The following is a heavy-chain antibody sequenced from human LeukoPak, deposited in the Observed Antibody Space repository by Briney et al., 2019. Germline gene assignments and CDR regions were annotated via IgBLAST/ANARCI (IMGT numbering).Heavy chain of an antibody. CDR2: INHSGST. V-gene: IGHV4-34*01. D-gene: IGHD3-3*01. J-gene: IGHJ5*02. CDR1: SGSFSGYY. Sequence: SETLSLTCAVYSGSFSGYYWSWIRQPPGKGLEWIGEINHSGSTNYNPSLKSRVTISVDTSKNQFSLKLSSVTAADTAVYYCARGLKTYYDFWSGPPRWFDPWGQGTLVTVSS. CDR3: ARGLKTYYDFWSGPPRWFDP.